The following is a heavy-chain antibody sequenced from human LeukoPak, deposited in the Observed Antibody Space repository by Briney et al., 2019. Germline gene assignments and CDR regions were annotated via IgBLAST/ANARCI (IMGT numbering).Heavy chain of an antibody. J-gene: IGHJ6*03. D-gene: IGHD6-13*01. CDR1: GGSFSGYY. CDR3: ARAARYSSSWYGFNYYYYYMDV. CDR2: INHSGST. V-gene: IGHV4-34*01. Sequence: SETLSLTCAVYGGSFSGYYWSWIRQPPGKGLEWIGEINHSGSTNYNPSLKSRVTISVDTSKNQFSLKLSSVTAADTAVYYCARAARYSSSWYGFNYYYYYMDVWGKGTTVTVSS.